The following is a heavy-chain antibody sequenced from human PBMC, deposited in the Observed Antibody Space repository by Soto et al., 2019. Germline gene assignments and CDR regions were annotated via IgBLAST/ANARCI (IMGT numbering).Heavy chain of an antibody. CDR1: GFILSDYD. Sequence: EVQLVESGGGLVQPGRSLRLSCRTSGFILSDYDMSWFRQAPGKGLGWVGFTRSKTYGGTAEYAASVKGRFSISRDDSKTIAYLQMNSLKTEDTAVYYCTRSSTVGSLDYWGQGTLVTVSS. CDR2: TRSKTYGGTA. V-gene: IGHV3-49*03. D-gene: IGHD3-10*01. J-gene: IGHJ4*02. CDR3: TRSSTVGSLDY.